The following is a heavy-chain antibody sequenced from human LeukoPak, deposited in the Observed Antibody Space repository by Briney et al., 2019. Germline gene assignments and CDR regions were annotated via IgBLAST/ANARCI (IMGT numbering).Heavy chain of an antibody. CDR3: ARSYYSVYYMDV. CDR2: INWNGGST. Sequence: GGSLRLSCAASGFTFDDYGMSWVRQAPGKGLEWVPGINWNGGSTGYADSVKGRFTISRDNAKNSLYLQMNSLRAEDTALYYCARSYYSVYYMDVWGKGTTVTVSS. CDR1: GFTFDDYG. D-gene: IGHD3-10*01. J-gene: IGHJ6*03. V-gene: IGHV3-20*04.